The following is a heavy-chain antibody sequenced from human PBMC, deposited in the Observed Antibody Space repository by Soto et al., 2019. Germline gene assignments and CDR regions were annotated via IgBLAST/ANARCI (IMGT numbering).Heavy chain of an antibody. J-gene: IGHJ4*02. CDR3: ARAGGLGAVAVDY. D-gene: IGHD6-19*01. Sequence: QLQLQESGSGLVKPSQTLSLTCAVSGGSISSGGYSESWIRQPPGKGLERIGYIYHSGSTYYNPPLKSRVTISVDRSKNQCSLKLSSVTAADTAVYYCARAGGLGAVAVDYWGQGTLVTVSS. V-gene: IGHV4-30-2*01. CDR1: GGSISSGGYS. CDR2: IYHSGST.